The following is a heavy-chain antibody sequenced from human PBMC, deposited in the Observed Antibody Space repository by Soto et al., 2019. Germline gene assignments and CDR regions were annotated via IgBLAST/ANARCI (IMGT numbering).Heavy chain of an antibody. CDR1: GGTFSSYT. CDR2: IIPILGIA. V-gene: IGHV1-69*04. D-gene: IGHD6-19*01. CDR3: ARDGEGVAVAGTGGAFDI. J-gene: IGHJ3*02. Sequence: SVKVSCKASGGTFSSYTISWVRQAPGQGLEWMGRIIPILGIANYAQKFQGRVTITADKSTSTAYMELSSLRSEDTAVYYCARDGEGVAVAGTGGAFDIWGRGTMVTVSS.